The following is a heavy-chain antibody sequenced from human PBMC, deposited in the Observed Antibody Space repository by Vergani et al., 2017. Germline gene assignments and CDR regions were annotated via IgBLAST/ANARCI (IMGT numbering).Heavy chain of an antibody. D-gene: IGHD1-26*01. Sequence: QVQLVESGGGVVQSGGSLRLSCAASGFTFSNYGMHWVRQAPGKGREWVAFIRYDGSHRYYADSVKGRFTISRDNSKNTLYLQMNSLRAEDTAVYYCARYSGSHLTLDYWGQGTLVTVSS. CDR2: IRYDGSHR. J-gene: IGHJ4*02. CDR1: GFTFSNYG. V-gene: IGHV3-30*02. CDR3: ARYSGSHLTLDY.